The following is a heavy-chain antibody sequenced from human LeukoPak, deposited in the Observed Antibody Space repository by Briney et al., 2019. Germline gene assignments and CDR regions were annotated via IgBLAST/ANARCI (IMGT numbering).Heavy chain of an antibody. CDR1: GDSISSARNY. J-gene: IGHJ4*02. Sequence: PSETLSLTCSVSGDSISSARNYWGWIRQSPGKGLEWIGSIYYSGSTYYNPSLKSRVTISVDTSKNQFSLKLSSVTAADTAVYYCASLPATAIRGDYWGQGTLVTVSS. CDR2: IYYSGST. D-gene: IGHD2-2*02. V-gene: IGHV4-39*07. CDR3: ASLPATAIRGDY.